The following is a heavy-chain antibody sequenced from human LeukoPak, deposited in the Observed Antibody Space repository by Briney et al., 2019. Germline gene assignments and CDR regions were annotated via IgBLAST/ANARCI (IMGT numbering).Heavy chain of an antibody. CDR2: IIPIFGTA. J-gene: IGHJ6*03. Sequence: RASVKVSCKASGGTFSSYAISWVRQAPGQGLEWMGGIIPIFGTANYAQKFQGRVTMTRDMSTSTVYMELSSLRSEDTAVYYCARGDCSGGSCYLGYYYYYYMDVWGKGTTVTVSS. CDR1: GGTFSSYA. V-gene: IGHV1-69*05. D-gene: IGHD2-15*01. CDR3: ARGDCSGGSCYLGYYYYYYMDV.